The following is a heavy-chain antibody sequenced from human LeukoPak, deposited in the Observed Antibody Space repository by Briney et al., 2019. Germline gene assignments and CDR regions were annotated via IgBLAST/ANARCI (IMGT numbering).Heavy chain of an antibody. D-gene: IGHD4-17*01. Sequence: GGSLRLSCAASGFTFSSYEMNWVRQAPGKGLEWVSYISSSSSYIYYADSVKGRFTISRDNAKNSLYLQMNSLRAEDTAVYYCARDASIADYGDYYFDYWGQGTLVTVSS. V-gene: IGHV3-21*05. CDR1: GFTFSSYE. CDR3: ARDASIADYGDYYFDY. CDR2: ISSSSSYI. J-gene: IGHJ4*02.